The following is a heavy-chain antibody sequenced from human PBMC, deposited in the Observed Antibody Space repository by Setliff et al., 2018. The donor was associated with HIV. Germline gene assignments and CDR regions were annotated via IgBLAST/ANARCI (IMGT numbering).Heavy chain of an antibody. CDR1: EGLFTNYD. V-gene: IGHV1-8*01. D-gene: IGHD7-27*01. CDR2: MNPNTGRT. J-gene: IGHJ4*02. CDR3: ARQLSNSFDS. Sequence: GASVKVSCKTSEGLFTNYDFTWLRQATGQGLEWLGWMNPNTGRTAYAQNFQGRLTMTRDTSINTAYMELSGLRSDDTAVYYCARQLSNSFDSWGQGTLVTVSS.